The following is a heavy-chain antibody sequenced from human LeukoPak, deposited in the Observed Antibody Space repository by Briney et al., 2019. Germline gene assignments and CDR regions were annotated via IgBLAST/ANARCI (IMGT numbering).Heavy chain of an antibody. CDR2: INYSGRT. CDR1: DDSISNNRYF. D-gene: IGHD6-13*01. V-gene: IGHV4-39*07. Sequence: SSETLSLTCTISDDSISNNRYFWAWIRQPPGKGLEWIGSINYSGRTYYNPSLKSRLTMSVDTAKRQFSLRLTSVTAADTAVYYCASKPGIAAAGAFDYWGQGTLVTVSS. CDR3: ASKPGIAAAGAFDY. J-gene: IGHJ4*02.